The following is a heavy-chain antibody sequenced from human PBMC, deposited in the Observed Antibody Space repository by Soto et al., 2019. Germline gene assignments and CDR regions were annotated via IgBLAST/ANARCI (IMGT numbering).Heavy chain of an antibody. CDR3: ARVQQSGYAHYFDY. J-gene: IGHJ4*02. CDR1: GGSISSGDYY. V-gene: IGHV4-30-4*01. Sequence: SETLSLTCTVSGGSISSGDYYWSWIRQPPGKGLEWIGYIYYSGSTYYNPSLKSRVTISVDTSKNQFSLKLSSVTAADTAVYYCARVQQSGYAHYFDYWGQGTLVTVSS. CDR2: IYYSGST. D-gene: IGHD5-12*01.